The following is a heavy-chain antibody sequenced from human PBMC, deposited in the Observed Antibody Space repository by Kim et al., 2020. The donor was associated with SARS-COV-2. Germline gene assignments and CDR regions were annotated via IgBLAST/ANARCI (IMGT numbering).Heavy chain of an antibody. J-gene: IGHJ4*02. CDR1: GFTIGTYW. CDR2: IQSDGSWT. Sequence: GGSLRLSCAASGFTIGTYWMHWVRQAPGEGLVWVAGIQSDGSWTSYADSVKGRVTISRDNTKNALYLQMHSLRVEDTAVYYCVKGGRSGSHQGAAWGRGTLVTVSS. CDR3: VKGGRSGSHQGAA. D-gene: IGHD1-26*01. V-gene: IGHV3-74*01.